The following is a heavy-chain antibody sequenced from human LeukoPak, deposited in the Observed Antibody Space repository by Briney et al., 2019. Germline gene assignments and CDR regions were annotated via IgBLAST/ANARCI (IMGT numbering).Heavy chain of an antibody. CDR2: IYHSGST. V-gene: IGHV4-38-2*02. CDR3: ARSLPEIDY. J-gene: IGHJ4*02. CDR1: GYSISSGYY. Sequence: PSETLSLTCTVSGYSISSGYYWGWIRQPPGKGLEWIGSIYHSGSTYYNPSLKSRVTISVDTSKNQFSLKLSSVTAADTAVYYCARSLPEIDYWGQGTLVTVSS.